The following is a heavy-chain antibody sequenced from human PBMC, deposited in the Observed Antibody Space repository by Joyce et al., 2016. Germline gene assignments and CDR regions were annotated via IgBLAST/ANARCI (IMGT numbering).Heavy chain of an antibody. D-gene: IGHD5-12*01. J-gene: IGHJ5*01. V-gene: IGHV4-4*02. CDR3: ARNGAYSQDS. Sequence: LVKPSGTLSLTCAVSGGSISSAHWGSWVRQPPGKGLEWIGEIYLGGSTTYNPSLKSRVTISVDKSKKQLSLKRNSVTAADTAVYYCARNGAYSQDSWGQGTLVTVSS. CDR2: IYLGGST. CDR1: GGSISSAHW.